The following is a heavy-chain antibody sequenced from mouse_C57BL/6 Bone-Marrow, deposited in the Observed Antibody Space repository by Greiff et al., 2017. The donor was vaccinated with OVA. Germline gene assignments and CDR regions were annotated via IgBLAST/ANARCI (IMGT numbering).Heavy chain of an antibody. CDR2: IWSGGST. CDR3: ARLVYGSSSYYFDY. J-gene: IGHJ2*01. V-gene: IGHV2-2*01. CDR1: GFSLTSYG. Sequence: VQLVESGPGLVQPSQSLSITCTVSGFSLTSYGVHWVRQSPGKGLEWLGVIWSGGSTDYNAAFISRLSISKDNSKSQVFFKMNSLQADDTAIYYCARLVYGSSSYYFDYWGQGTTLTVSS. D-gene: IGHD1-1*01.